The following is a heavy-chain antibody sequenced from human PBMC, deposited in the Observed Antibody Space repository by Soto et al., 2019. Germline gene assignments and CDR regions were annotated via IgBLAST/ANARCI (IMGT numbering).Heavy chain of an antibody. CDR3: ARIFQGVGSVLDY. Sequence: SVEVSSKASGYTFTSYYMHWARQDPGQGLEWMGIINPSGGSTSYAQKFQGRVTMTRDTSTSTVYMELSSLRSEDTAVYYCARIFQGVGSVLDYWGQGTLVTVSS. V-gene: IGHV1-46*01. J-gene: IGHJ4*02. D-gene: IGHD3-10*01. CDR2: INPSGGST. CDR1: GYTFTSYY.